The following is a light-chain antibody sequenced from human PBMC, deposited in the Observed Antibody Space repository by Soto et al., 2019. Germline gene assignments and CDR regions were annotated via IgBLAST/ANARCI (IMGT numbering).Light chain of an antibody. CDR3: QQYFASSWT. J-gene: IGKJ1*01. CDR2: ATS. CDR1: QSIDNRY. Sequence: ENVLTQSPGTLYSSPGERATLSCRASQSIDNRYFAWYQNKPGQATRLLIYATSSRATGIPDRFGGSGSGTDFTLTINRLEPEDFAVYYCQQYFASSWTFGQGTKVDIK. V-gene: IGKV3-20*01.